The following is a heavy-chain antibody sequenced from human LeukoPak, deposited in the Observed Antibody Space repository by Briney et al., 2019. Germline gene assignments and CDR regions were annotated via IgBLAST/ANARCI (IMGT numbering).Heavy chain of an antibody. Sequence: GASVNVSCKASGYTFTSYYMHWVRQAPGQGLEWLGIINPSGGSTSYAQKFQGRVTMTRDTSTSTVYMELSSLRSEDTAVYYCARDHGPQYYDILTGYLADYWGQGTLVTVSS. D-gene: IGHD3-9*01. J-gene: IGHJ4*02. CDR3: ARDHGPQYYDILTGYLADY. V-gene: IGHV1-46*01. CDR2: INPSGGST. CDR1: GYTFTSYY.